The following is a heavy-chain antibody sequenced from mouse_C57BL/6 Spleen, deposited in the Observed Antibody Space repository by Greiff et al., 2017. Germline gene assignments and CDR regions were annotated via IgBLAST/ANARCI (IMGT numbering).Heavy chain of an antibody. Sequence: EVQLQESGPGLVKPSQSLSLTCSVTGYSITSGYYWNWIRQFPGNKLEWMGYISYDGSNNYNPSLKNRISITRDTSKNQFFLKLNSVTTEDTATYYCARDRPSITTVVATGNFDYWGQGTTLTVSS. CDR2: ISYDGSN. CDR3: ARDRPSITTVVATGNFDY. D-gene: IGHD1-1*01. CDR1: GYSITSGYY. V-gene: IGHV3-6*01. J-gene: IGHJ2*01.